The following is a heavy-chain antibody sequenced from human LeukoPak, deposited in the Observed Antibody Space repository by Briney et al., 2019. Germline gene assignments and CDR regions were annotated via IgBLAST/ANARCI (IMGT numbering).Heavy chain of an antibody. CDR2: IYYSGST. CDR3: ARDLLMVRGGPYYYYYMDV. V-gene: IGHV4-39*07. D-gene: IGHD3-10*01. J-gene: IGHJ6*03. CDR1: GGSISSSSYY. Sequence: PSETLSLTCTVSGGSISSSSYYWGWIRQPPGKGLEWIGSIYYSGSTYYNPSLKSRVTMSVDTSKNQFSLKLSSVTAADTAVYYCARDLLMVRGGPYYYYYMDVWGKGTTVTISS.